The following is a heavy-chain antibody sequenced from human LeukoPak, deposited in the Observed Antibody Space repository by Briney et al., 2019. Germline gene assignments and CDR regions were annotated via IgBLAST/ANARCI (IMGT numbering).Heavy chain of an antibody. CDR2: ISGSGGST. J-gene: IGHJ3*02. V-gene: IGHV3-23*01. CDR1: GFTFSSYA. Sequence: GGSLRLSCAASGFTFSSYAMSWVRQAPGKGLEWVSAISGSGGSTYYADSVKGRFTISRDNSKNTLYLQMNSLRAEDTAGYYCAKRDYDILTGYSNDAFDIWGQGTMVTVSS. CDR3: AKRDYDILTGYSNDAFDI. D-gene: IGHD3-9*01.